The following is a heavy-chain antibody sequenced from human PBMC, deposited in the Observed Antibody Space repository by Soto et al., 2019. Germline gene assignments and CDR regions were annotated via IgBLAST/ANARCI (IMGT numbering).Heavy chain of an antibody. Sequence: QVQLQESGPGLVKPSETLSLTCTVSGGSISSYYWSWIRQPPGKGLEWIGYIYYSGSTNYNPSLKSRLTISVDTSKNQFSLKLSSVTAADTAVYYCARDGPSRTLDYWGQGTLVTVSS. CDR3: ARDGPSRTLDY. CDR1: GGSISSYY. CDR2: IYYSGST. V-gene: IGHV4-59*01. J-gene: IGHJ4*02.